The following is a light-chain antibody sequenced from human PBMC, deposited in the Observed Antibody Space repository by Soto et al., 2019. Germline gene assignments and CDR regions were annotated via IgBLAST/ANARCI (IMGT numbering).Light chain of an antibody. V-gene: IGLV3-21*04. CDR2: YDS. CDR3: QVWDSSSDPVV. Sequence: SYELTQPPSVSVAPGKTARNTCGGNNIGSKSVHWYQQKPGQAPVLVIYYDSDRPSGIPERFSGSNSENTATLTISRVEAGDEADYYCQVWDSSSDPVVFGGGTKLTVL. J-gene: IGLJ2*01. CDR1: NIGSKS.